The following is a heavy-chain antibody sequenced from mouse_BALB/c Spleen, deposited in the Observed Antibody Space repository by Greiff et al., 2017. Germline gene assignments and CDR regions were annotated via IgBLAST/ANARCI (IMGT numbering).Heavy chain of an antibody. CDR2: INPSTGYT. J-gene: IGHJ3*01. CDR1: GYTFTSYW. V-gene: IGHV1-7*01. Sequence: QVQLQQSGAELAKPGASVKMSCKASGYTFTSYWMHWVNQRPGQGLEWIGYINPSTGYTEYNQKFKDKATLTADKSSSTAYMQLSSLTSEDSAVYYCARSAYRYDASWFAYWGQGTLVTVSA. CDR3: ARSAYRYDASWFAY. D-gene: IGHD2-14*01.